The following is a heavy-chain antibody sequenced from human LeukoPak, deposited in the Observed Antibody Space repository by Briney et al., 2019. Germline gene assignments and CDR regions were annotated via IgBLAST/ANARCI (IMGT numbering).Heavy chain of an antibody. Sequence: PSETLSLTCAVYGGSFSGYYWSWIRQPPGKGLEWIGEINHSGSTNYNPSLKSRVTISVDTSKNQFSLKLSSVTAADTAVYYCARCPQWIYNWFDPWDQGTLVTVSS. V-gene: IGHV4-34*01. J-gene: IGHJ5*02. CDR2: INHSGST. CDR3: ARCPQWIYNWFDP. D-gene: IGHD5-12*01. CDR1: GGSFSGYY.